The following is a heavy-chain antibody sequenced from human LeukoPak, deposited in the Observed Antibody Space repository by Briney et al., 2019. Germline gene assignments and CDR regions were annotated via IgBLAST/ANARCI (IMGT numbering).Heavy chain of an antibody. CDR1: GGSFSGYY. CDR2: INDSGST. V-gene: IGHV4-34*01. Sequence: PSETLSLTCAVYGGSFSGYYWSWIRQPPGKGLEWIGEINDSGSTNYNPSLKSRVTISVDTSKNQFSLKLSSVTAADTAVYYCAKCRTSRRYYYGMDVWGQGTTVTVSS. CDR3: AKCRTSRRYYYGMDV. D-gene: IGHD2-15*01. J-gene: IGHJ6*02.